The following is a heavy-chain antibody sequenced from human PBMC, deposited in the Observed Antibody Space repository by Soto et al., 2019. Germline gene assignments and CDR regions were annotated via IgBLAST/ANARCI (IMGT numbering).Heavy chain of an antibody. CDR2: IYYSGST. CDR1: GGSISSGGYY. Sequence: SETLSLTCTVSGGSISSGGYYWSWIRQHPGKGLEWIGYIYYSGSTYYNPSLKSRVTISVDTSKNQFSLKLSSVTAADTAVYYCARDSRRSNFSPYYYGMDVWGQGTTVTVSS. CDR3: ARDSRRSNFSPYYYGMDV. D-gene: IGHD4-4*01. J-gene: IGHJ6*02. V-gene: IGHV4-31*03.